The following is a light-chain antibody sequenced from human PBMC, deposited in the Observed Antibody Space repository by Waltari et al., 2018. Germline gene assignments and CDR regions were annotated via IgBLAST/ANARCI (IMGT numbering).Light chain of an antibody. CDR2: DVH. Sequence: QSALTQPASVSGSPGQSITISCPGTSSDVGGYNYVPWYQQHPGKAPKLMIYDVHIRPSGVSDRFSGSKSGNTASLTISGLQSEDEADYYCTSYTRSSTYVFGTGTKVTVL. V-gene: IGLV2-14*03. J-gene: IGLJ1*01. CDR3: TSYTRSSTYV. CDR1: SSDVGGYNY.